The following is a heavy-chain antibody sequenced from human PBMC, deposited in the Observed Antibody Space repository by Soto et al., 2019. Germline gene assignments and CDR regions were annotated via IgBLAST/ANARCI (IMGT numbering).Heavy chain of an antibody. D-gene: IGHD3-10*01. V-gene: IGHV3-23*01. CDR3: AKVYYVSGSYSGFDY. J-gene: IGHJ4*02. CDR1: GFTFSAYA. Sequence: EVQLLESGGGLVQPGGSLRLYCAASGFTFSAYALTWVRQAPGKGLEWVSTISSDGFVTYNADSVKGRFTVSRDDSNNTLFLQMSSLRPEDTALYYCAKVYYVSGSYSGFDYWGQGTLVIVSS. CDR2: ISSDGFVT.